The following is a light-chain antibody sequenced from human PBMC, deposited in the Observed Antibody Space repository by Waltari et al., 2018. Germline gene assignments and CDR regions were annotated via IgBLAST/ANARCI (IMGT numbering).Light chain of an antibody. CDR3: QQYNSYPRT. Sequence: DIQMTQSPSTLSASVGDRVTITCRASQIFSSWLAWYQQKPGKAPKLLIYKASSLESGVPSRFSGSESGTEFTLTISSLQPDDFATYYCQQYNSYPRTFGQGTKVEIK. V-gene: IGKV1-5*03. CDR2: KAS. J-gene: IGKJ1*01. CDR1: QIFSSW.